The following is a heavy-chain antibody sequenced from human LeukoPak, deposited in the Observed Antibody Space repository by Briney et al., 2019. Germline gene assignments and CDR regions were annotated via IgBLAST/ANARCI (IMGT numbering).Heavy chain of an antibody. D-gene: IGHD5-24*01. Sequence: GGSLRLSCAASGFIFGDYSMNWVRQAPGKGLGWISYIGISSGNTYYADSVKGRFTISGDKARDSLYLQMNSLRVEDTAVYCCARDYKYAFDNWGQGTLVTVSS. V-gene: IGHV3-48*01. CDR3: ARDYKYAFDN. CDR2: IGISSGNT. J-gene: IGHJ4*02. CDR1: GFIFGDYS.